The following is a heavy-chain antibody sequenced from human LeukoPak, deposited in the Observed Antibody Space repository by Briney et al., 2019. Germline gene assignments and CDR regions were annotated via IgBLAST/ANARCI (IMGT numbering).Heavy chain of an antibody. V-gene: IGHV4-59*01. CDR2: IYYSGSI. D-gene: IGHD6-6*01. CDR1: GGSINSYY. CDR3: AKDAYTSSSPYYFDC. J-gene: IGHJ4*02. Sequence: SETLSLTCSVSGGSINSYYWSWIRQPPGKGLEWIGYIYYSGSIKYNPSLKSRVTMSVDTSKNQFSLKLSSVTAADTAVYYCAKDAYTSSSPYYFDCWGQGTLVTVSS.